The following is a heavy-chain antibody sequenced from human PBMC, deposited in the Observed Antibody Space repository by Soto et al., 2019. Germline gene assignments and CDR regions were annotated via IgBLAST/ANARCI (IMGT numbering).Heavy chain of an antibody. D-gene: IGHD3-3*01. CDR1: GFTVSTKY. Sequence: GGSLRLSCAASGFTVSTKYMSWVRQAPGKGLEWISVIYSGGSTFYADSVRGRFTISRDNSKNTVNLQMNSLRAEDTAVYYCAKDLAGGFLELAFDIWGQGTMVTVSS. CDR2: IYSGGST. CDR3: AKDLAGGFLELAFDI. V-gene: IGHV3-66*01. J-gene: IGHJ3*02.